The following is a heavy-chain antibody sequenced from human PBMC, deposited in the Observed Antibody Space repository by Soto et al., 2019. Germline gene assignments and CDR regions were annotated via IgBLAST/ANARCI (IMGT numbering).Heavy chain of an antibody. CDR1: GGTFSSYA. CDR3: ARLPNPSATVTTGNFDY. CDR2: IIPIFGTA. J-gene: IGHJ4*02. V-gene: IGHV1-69*12. D-gene: IGHD4-17*01. Sequence: QVQLVQSGAEVKKPGSSVKVSCKAFGGTFSSYAISWVRQAPGQGLEWMGGIIPIFGTANYAQKFQGRVTITADESTSTAYMELSSLRSEDTAVYYCARLPNPSATVTTGNFDYWGQGTLVTVSS.